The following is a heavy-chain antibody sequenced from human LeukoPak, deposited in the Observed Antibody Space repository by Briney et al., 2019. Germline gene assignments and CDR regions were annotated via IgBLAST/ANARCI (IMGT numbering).Heavy chain of an antibody. D-gene: IGHD3-22*01. Sequence: GGSLRLSCAASGFTFSRSAMTWVRPGPGTGLEFVASIIYSGGATYYADSVKGRFSISRDNSKNTLYLQMNSLRAEDTALYYCAKDGLYYDGSEHVYYFDSWGQGTLVTVSS. CDR3: AKDGLYYDGSEHVYYFDS. J-gene: IGHJ4*02. V-gene: IGHV3-23*01. CDR2: IIYSGGAT. CDR1: GFTFSRSA.